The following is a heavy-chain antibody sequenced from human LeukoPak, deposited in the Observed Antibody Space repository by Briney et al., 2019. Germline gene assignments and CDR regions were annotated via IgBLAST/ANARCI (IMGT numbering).Heavy chain of an antibody. D-gene: IGHD3-3*01. Sequence: GGSLRLSCAASGFTVSSNYMSWVRQAPGKGLEWVSVIYSGGSTYYADSGKGRFTISRDNSKNTLYLQMNSLRAEDTAVYYCARVGGANRYDFWSGYFDYWGQGTLVTVSS. J-gene: IGHJ4*02. CDR2: IYSGGST. CDR1: GFTVSSNY. CDR3: ARVGGANRYDFWSGYFDY. V-gene: IGHV3-53*01.